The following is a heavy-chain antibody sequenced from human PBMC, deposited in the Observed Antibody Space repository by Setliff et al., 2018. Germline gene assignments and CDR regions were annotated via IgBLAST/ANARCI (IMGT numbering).Heavy chain of an antibody. CDR2: INPNSGGT. Sequence: ASVKVSCKASGYTFTGYYMHWVRQAPGQGLEWMGWINPNSGGTNYAQKFQGRVTMTRDTSITAAYMELSRLRSDDSAVYYCARGPSNYDLLTGCDCWGQGTLVTVSP. D-gene: IGHD3-9*01. CDR3: ARGPSNYDLLTGCDC. V-gene: IGHV1-2*02. J-gene: IGHJ4*02. CDR1: GYTFTGYY.